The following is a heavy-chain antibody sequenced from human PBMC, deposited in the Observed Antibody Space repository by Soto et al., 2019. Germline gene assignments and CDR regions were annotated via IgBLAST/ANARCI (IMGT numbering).Heavy chain of an antibody. CDR3: ARAPQLRVLRMDV. CDR1: GFTVSSNY. CDR2: IYSGGST. J-gene: IGHJ6*02. V-gene: IGHV3-53*02. Sequence: EVQLVETGGGLIQPGGSLRLSCAASGFTVSSNYMSWVRQAPGKGLEWVSVIYSGGSTYYADSVKGRFTISRDNSKNTLYLQMNSLRAEDTAVYYCARAPQLRVLRMDVWGQGTTVTVSS. D-gene: IGHD3-3*01.